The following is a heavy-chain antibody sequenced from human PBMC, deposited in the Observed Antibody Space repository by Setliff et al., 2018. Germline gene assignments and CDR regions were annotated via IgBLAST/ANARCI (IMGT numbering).Heavy chain of an antibody. CDR3: VRHTAVSVSPSGLGYYYIDV. J-gene: IGHJ6*03. D-gene: IGHD3-22*01. Sequence: SETLSLTCTVSGGSIFTESSYWGWVRQPPGKALEWLATIFYRGGTFYNPSLKSRITMSLDKSKNQFSVKLHSVTAADTAVYYCVRHTAVSVSPSGLGYYYIDVWDKGTSVTVS. CDR2: IFYRGGT. V-gene: IGHV4-39*01. CDR1: GGSIFTESSY.